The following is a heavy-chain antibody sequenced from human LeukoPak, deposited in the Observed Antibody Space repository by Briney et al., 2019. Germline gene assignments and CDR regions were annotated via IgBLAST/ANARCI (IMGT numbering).Heavy chain of an antibody. CDR1: GFTFSSYS. D-gene: IGHD6-6*01. Sequence: GGSLRLSCAASGFTFSSYSMNWVRQAPGKGLEWVSSISSSSSYIYYADSVKGRFTISRDNAKNSLYLQMNSLRAEDTAVYYCARVRIAARLVTAHWFDPWGQGTLVTVSS. V-gene: IGHV3-21*01. CDR2: ISSSSSYI. J-gene: IGHJ5*02. CDR3: ARVRIAARLVTAHWFDP.